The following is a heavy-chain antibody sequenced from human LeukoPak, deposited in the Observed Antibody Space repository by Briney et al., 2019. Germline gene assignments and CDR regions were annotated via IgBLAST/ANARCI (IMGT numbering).Heavy chain of an antibody. CDR1: GFTFNSYW. CDR3: ARGSGAGDY. V-gene: IGHV3-74*01. J-gene: IGHJ4*02. CDR2: INGDGSST. Sequence: GGSLRLSCAASGFTFNSYWMHWVRQAPGKGLLWVSRINGDGSSTNYADSVKGRFTISRDNAKNTLYLQMNSLRAEDTAVYYCARGSGAGDYWGQGTLVTVSS. D-gene: IGHD7-27*01.